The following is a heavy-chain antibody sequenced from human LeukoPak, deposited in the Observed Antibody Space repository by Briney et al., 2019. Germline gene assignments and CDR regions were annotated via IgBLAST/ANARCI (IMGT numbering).Heavy chain of an antibody. V-gene: IGHV3-23*01. CDR2: ISGSGGGT. D-gene: IGHD6-25*01. CDR1: GFTFSSYA. CDR3: AKFFAPSGGASGWTWTIDN. Sequence: PGGSLRLSCAASGFTFSSYAMSWVRQAPGKGLEWVSSISGSGGGTYYADSVKGRSTISRDNSKNTLYLQINSLRAEDTAVYYCAKFFAPSGGASGWTWTIDNWGQGTLVIVSS. J-gene: IGHJ4*02.